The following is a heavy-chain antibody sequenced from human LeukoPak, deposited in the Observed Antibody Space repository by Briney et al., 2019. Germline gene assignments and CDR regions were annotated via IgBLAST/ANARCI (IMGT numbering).Heavy chain of an antibody. V-gene: IGHV3-66*01. Sequence: PGGSLKLSCETSGFTVDMHYLSWVRQAPGKGLEWVSIIYSGGSTYYADSLEGRFTISRDKVKNILYLQMNSLRAEDTAVYYCARVGPTISFDYWGQGTLVTVS. CDR1: GFTVDMHY. CDR2: IYSGGST. CDR3: ARVGPTISFDY. D-gene: IGHD1-26*01. J-gene: IGHJ4*02.